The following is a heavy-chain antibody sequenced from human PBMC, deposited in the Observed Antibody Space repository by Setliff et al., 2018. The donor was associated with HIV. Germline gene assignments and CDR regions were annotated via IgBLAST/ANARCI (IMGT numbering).Heavy chain of an antibody. Sequence: ASVKVSCKTSEYSFVSHGMSWVRQAPGQGLEWMGWIRGSGADAKYAENLQGRVTLTMDISSSTGYMELRNLSSVTAADTAVYYCARLFSGSPGDYWSQGTLVTVSS. J-gene: IGHJ4*02. V-gene: IGHV1-18*01. D-gene: IGHD3-10*01. CDR1: EYSFVSHG. CDR2: IRGSGADA. CDR3: ARLFSGSPGDY.